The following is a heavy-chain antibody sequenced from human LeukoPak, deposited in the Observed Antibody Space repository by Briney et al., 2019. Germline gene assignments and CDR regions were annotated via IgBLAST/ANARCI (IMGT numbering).Heavy chain of an antibody. J-gene: IGHJ4*02. CDR1: GFTFSSYW. CDR2: IKSVGSSA. Sequence: GGSLRLSCAASGFTFSSYWMHWVRQAPGKGLVWVARIKSVGSSASYADSVKGRFTISRDNAKNTLYLQMNSLRAEDTAVYYCARDLRTPSDTNIAIDYWGQGTLVTVSS. D-gene: IGHD4-23*01. V-gene: IGHV3-74*01. CDR3: ARDLRTPSDTNIAIDY.